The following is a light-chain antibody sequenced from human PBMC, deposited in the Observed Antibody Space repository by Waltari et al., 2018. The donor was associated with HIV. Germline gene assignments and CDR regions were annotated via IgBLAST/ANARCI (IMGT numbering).Light chain of an antibody. CDR2: DVT. Sequence: QPALTPPAAVSGSPGQSITISCTGTSSDVGGYNYVSWFLQRPGQAPNLIIYDVTHRPSGVSNRFSGSKSANTASLTIAGLQVEDEGDYYCTSFRPTSAPVVFGGGTKLTVL. V-gene: IGLV2-14*01. CDR1: SSDVGGYNY. CDR3: TSFRPTSAPVV. J-gene: IGLJ2*01.